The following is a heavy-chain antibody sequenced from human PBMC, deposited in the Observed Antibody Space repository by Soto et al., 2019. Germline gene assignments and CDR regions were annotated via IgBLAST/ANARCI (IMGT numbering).Heavy chain of an antibody. V-gene: IGHV3-11*01. CDR1: GFTFSDYY. CDR3: ARGLSYGSGSYRRGYYYYMDV. D-gene: IGHD3-10*01. CDR2: ISSSGSTI. Sequence: PGGSLRLSCAASGFTFSDYYMSWIRQAPGKGLEWVSYISSSGSTIYYADSVKGRFTISRDNAKNSLYLQMNSLRAEDTAVYYCARGLSYGSGSYRRGYYYYMDVWGKGTTVTVSS. J-gene: IGHJ6*03.